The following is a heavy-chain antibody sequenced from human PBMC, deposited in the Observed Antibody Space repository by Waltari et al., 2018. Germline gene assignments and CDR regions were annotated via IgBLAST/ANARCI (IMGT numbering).Heavy chain of an antibody. CDR1: DGFITSGDYD. CDR3: GRTFLETPGWFDT. D-gene: IGHD1-1*01. CDR2: IDHTGTT. V-gene: IGHV4-30-4*08. Sequence: QVQLQESGPGLVKPSQTPSLTCTVSDGFITSGDYDWGWIRQAPGKGPEWIANIDHTGTTHYNPSLKRRLSVSIDVSKNQFSLGLTSVTAADTAVYYCGRTFLETPGWFDTWGQGTLVTVSS. J-gene: IGHJ5*02.